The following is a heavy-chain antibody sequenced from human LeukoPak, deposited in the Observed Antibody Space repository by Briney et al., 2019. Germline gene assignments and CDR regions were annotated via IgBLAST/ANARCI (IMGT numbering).Heavy chain of an antibody. V-gene: IGHV1-2*06. CDR3: GRVVTGTTSYSAYMDV. J-gene: IGHJ6*03. CDR1: GYTFTGYY. D-gene: IGHD1-7*01. CDR2: INPNSGGT. Sequence: ASVKVSCKASGYTFTGYYMHWVRQAPGQGLEWMGRINPNSGGTNYAQKFQGRVTMTRDTSISTAYMELSRLRSDDTAVYYCGRVVTGTTSYSAYMDVWGKGPTVTVSS.